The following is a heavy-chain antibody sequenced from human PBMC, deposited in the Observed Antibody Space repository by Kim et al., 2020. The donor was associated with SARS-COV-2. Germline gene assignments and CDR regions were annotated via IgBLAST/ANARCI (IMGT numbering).Heavy chain of an antibody. V-gene: IGHV3-23*01. CDR3: AKWGPGVTTGYGMDV. Sequence: DSVKGPFTISSDNSKNTLYLQMNSLRAEDTAVYYCAKWGPGVTTGYGMDVWGQGTTVTVSS. D-gene: IGHD3-16*01. J-gene: IGHJ6*02.